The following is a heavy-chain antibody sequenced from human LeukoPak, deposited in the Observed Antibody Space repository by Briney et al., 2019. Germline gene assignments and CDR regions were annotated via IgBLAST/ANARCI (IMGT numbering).Heavy chain of an antibody. D-gene: IGHD3-10*01. Sequence: SETLSLTCTVSCGSISSYYWSWIRQPAWKGLEWIGRINTSGSTNYNPSLKSRVTMSVDTSKNQFSLKLSSVTAADTAVYYCARDSYYYGSGSYPRLDPWGQGTLVTVSS. J-gene: IGHJ5*02. CDR1: CGSISSYY. CDR3: ARDSYYYGSGSYPRLDP. CDR2: INTSGST. V-gene: IGHV4-4*07.